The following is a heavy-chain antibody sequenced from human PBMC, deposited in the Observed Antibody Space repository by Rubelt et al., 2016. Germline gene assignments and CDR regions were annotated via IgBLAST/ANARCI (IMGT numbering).Heavy chain of an antibody. CDR2: VYYSGST. CDR3: GRDRASGSQTAWFDR. Sequence: QLQLQGSSPRLVKPSETLSLICNVSGGSLRGSSYYWGWIRQPPGKGLEWIGSVYYSGSTNYNPSLKSRVTISVDTSKNQFPLGVTSGTAGETAVYSCGRDRASGSQTAWFDRWGQGNLVTVSS. J-gene: IGHJ5*02. CDR1: GGSLRGSSYY. V-gene: IGHV4-39*07. D-gene: IGHD5-12*01.